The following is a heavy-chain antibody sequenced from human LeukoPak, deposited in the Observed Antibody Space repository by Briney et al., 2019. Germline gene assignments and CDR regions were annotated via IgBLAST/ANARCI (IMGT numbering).Heavy chain of an antibody. CDR3: ARDPDLQTRTNSGSYYSAFDI. Sequence: PGGSLRLSCAASGFTFSTHGMHWVRQAPGKGLEWVAFIRYDGINKYYADSVKGRFTISRDNSKNTLYLQMNSLRAEDTAVYYCARDPDLQTRTNSGSYYSAFDIWGQGTMVTVSS. V-gene: IGHV3-30*02. CDR1: GFTFSTHG. J-gene: IGHJ3*02. CDR2: IRYDGINK. D-gene: IGHD1-26*01.